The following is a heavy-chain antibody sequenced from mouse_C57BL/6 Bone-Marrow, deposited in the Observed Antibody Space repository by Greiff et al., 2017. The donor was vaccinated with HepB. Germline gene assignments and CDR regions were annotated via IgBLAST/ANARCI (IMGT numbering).Heavy chain of an antibody. Sequence: VQLQQPGAELVKPGASVKLSCKASGYTFTSYWMHWVKQRPGQGLEWIGMIHPNSGSTNYNEKFKSKATLTVDKSSSTAYMQLSSLTSEDSAVYYCARPVVATGMDYWGQGTSVTVSS. J-gene: IGHJ4*01. CDR1: GYTFTSYW. CDR2: IHPNSGST. CDR3: ARPVVATGMDY. D-gene: IGHD1-1*01. V-gene: IGHV1-64*01.